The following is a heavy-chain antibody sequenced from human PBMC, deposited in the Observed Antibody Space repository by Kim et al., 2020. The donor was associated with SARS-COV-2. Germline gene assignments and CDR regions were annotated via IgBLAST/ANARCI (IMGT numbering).Heavy chain of an antibody. D-gene: IGHD3-10*02. CDR1: GGSISSGGYY. V-gene: IGHV4-31*03. CDR3: VRENWGDYVTPYNWFDP. J-gene: IGHJ5*02. CDR2: IYYSGST. Sequence: SETLSLTCTVSGGSISSGGYYWSWIRQHPGKGLEWIGYIYYSGSTYYNPSLKSRVTISVDTSKNQFSLKLSSVTAADTAVYYCVRENWGDYVTPYNWFDPWGQGTLVTVSS.